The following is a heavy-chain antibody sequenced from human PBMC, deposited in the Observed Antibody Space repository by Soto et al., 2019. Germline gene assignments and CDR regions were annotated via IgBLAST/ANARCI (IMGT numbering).Heavy chain of an antibody. CDR1: GYTFTSYG. J-gene: IGHJ6*02. Sequence: ASVKVSCKASGYTFTSYGISWVRQAPGQGLEWMGWISAYNGNTNYAQKLQGRVTMTTDTSTSTAYMELRSLRSDDTAVYYCAGVIFDSSGYYWASIYGRDVGGQGTTVTVPS. CDR2: ISAYNGNT. D-gene: IGHD3-22*01. V-gene: IGHV1-18*01. CDR3: AGVIFDSSGYYWASIYGRDV.